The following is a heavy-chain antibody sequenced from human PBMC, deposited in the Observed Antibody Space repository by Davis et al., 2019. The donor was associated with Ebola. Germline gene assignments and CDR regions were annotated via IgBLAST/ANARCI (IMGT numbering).Heavy chain of an antibody. J-gene: IGHJ6*03. CDR2: IADSGV. CDR3: ARVAYDFWRGYYYYYYYMDV. D-gene: IGHD3-3*01. V-gene: IGHV3-11*01. CDR1: GFTFSYHR. Sequence: PGGSLRLSCEASGFTFSYHRMSWIRQVPGKGLEWLSYIADSGVDYAESVKGRFTISRDDSKNSLYLQMNSLKTEDTAVYYCARVAYDFWRGYYYYYYYMDVWGKGTTVTVSS.